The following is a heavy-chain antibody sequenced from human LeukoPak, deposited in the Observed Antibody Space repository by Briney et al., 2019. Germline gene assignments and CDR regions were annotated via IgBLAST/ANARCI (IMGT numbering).Heavy chain of an antibody. D-gene: IGHD5-18*01. Sequence: PSETLSLTCTVSGATISNYDWSWVRQPPGKGLEWVGYIHYSGSTSLNPALKRGVTISVGTSKNQSTLKLRYGTTADAAVYYCGREHAVVTVYTYASGIDYWGQGTLVTVPS. CDR3: GREHAVVTVYTYASGIDY. CDR1: GATISNYD. V-gene: IGHV4-59*01. J-gene: IGHJ4*02. CDR2: IHYSGST.